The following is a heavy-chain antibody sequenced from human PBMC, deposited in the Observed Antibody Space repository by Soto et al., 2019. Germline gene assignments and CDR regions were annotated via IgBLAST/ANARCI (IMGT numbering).Heavy chain of an antibody. V-gene: IGHV1-69*04. D-gene: IGHD3-10*01. J-gene: IGHJ5*02. Sequence: GASVKVSCKASGGTFSGYTISGVRQAPGQGLEWMGRIIPILGIANYAQKFQGRVTITADKSTSTAYMELSSLRSEDTAVYYCARDVPISDSHYYGSGFPSGNWFDPWGQGTLVTVSS. CDR3: ARDVPISDSHYYGSGFPSGNWFDP. CDR2: IIPILGIA. CDR1: GGTFSGYT.